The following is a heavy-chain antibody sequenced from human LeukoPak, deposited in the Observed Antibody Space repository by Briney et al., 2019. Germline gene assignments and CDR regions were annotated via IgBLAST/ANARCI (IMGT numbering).Heavy chain of an antibody. J-gene: IGHJ6*03. CDR3: AGCSTVTTYYYSYYMDI. CDR2: IKQDGSGT. Sequence: HPGGSLRLSCAASEFTFSNYWMSWVRLAPGKGMEWVANIKQDGSGTYYVDSVKGRFTISRDNAKNSLYLQMSSLRAEDTAVYYCAGCSTVTTYYYSYYMDIWGKGTTVTVSS. V-gene: IGHV3-7*01. CDR1: EFTFSNYW. D-gene: IGHD4-17*01.